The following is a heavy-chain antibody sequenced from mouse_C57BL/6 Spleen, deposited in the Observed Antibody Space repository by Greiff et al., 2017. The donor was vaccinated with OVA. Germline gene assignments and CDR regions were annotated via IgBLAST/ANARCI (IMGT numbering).Heavy chain of an antibody. D-gene: IGHD4-1*01. Sequence: QVQLKESGPELVKPGASVKISCKASGYAFSSSWMNWVKQRPGKGLEWIGRIYPGDGDTNYNGKLKGKATLTADKSSSTAYMQLSSLTSEDSAVYFCARLTWDVFDYWGQGTTLTVSS. CDR2: IYPGDGDT. V-gene: IGHV1-82*01. J-gene: IGHJ2*01. CDR1: GYAFSSSW. CDR3: ARLTWDVFDY.